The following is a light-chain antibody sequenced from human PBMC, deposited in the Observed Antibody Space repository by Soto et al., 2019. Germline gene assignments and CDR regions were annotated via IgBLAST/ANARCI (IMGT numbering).Light chain of an antibody. J-gene: IGKJ5*01. CDR2: FAS. V-gene: IGKV1-39*01. Sequence: DIQVTQSPSSLYASVGDRVTITCPASQSISNYLNWFQQKPGKAPKLLISFASSLQSGVPSRFSGCGSGTDFTLSITSLQSEDFATYYCQQSYDAPITFGQGTRLEIK. CDR1: QSISNY. CDR3: QQSYDAPIT.